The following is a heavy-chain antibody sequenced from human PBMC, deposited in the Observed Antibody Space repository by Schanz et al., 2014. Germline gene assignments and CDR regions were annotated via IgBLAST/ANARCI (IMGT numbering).Heavy chain of an antibody. Sequence: EVQLVESGGGLVQPGGSLRLSCAASGFTFTNYAMTWVRQAPGKGLEWVSGISGSGGSTFDADSVKGRFTISRDNSKNTLYLQMNSLRAEDTAVYYCAKDHAGSDILTALGNWGQGTLVTVSS. J-gene: IGHJ4*02. D-gene: IGHD3-9*01. V-gene: IGHV3-23*04. CDR2: ISGSGGST. CDR3: AKDHAGSDILTALGN. CDR1: GFTFTNYA.